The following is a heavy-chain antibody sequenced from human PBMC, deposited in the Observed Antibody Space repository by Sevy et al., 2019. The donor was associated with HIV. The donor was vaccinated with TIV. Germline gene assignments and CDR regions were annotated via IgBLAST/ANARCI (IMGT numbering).Heavy chain of an antibody. Sequence: GGSLRLSCAASGFTFSSYAMHWVRQAPGKGLEWVAVISYDGSNKYYADSVKGRFTISRDNSKNTLYLQMNSLRAEDTAVYYCARDWSSSWYYYYYYGMDVWGQGTTVTVSS. J-gene: IGHJ6*02. CDR3: ARDWSSSWYYYYYYGMDV. V-gene: IGHV3-30*04. CDR1: GFTFSSYA. D-gene: IGHD6-13*01. CDR2: ISYDGSNK.